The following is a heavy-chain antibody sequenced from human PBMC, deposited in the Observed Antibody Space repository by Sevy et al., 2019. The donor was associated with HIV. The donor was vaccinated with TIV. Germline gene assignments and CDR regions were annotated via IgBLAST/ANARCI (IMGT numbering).Heavy chain of an antibody. Sequence: GGSLRLSCAASGITFSSAWMSWVRLVPGKGLEWLGRIKSETDGGAADYAAAVKGRFTISRDDSKETLYLQLNSLKTEDTAVYYCTTDLGCYSSKWGQGTLVTVSS. J-gene: IGHJ4*02. CDR1: GITFSSAW. CDR3: TTDLGCYSSK. CDR2: IKSETDGGAA. D-gene: IGHD4-4*01. V-gene: IGHV3-15*01.